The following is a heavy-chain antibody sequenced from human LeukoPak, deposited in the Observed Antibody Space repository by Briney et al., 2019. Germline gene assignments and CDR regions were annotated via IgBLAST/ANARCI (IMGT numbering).Heavy chain of an antibody. D-gene: IGHD3-22*01. CDR3: ARRPWYYYDSSGPYFDY. J-gene: IGHJ4*02. Sequence: PSETLSLTCAVSGYSISSGYYWGWIRQPPGKGLEWIGSIYHSGSTYYNPSLKSRVTISVDTSKNQFSLKLSSVNAADTAVYYSARRPWYYYDSSGPYFDYWGQGTLVTVPS. CDR1: GYSISSGYY. CDR2: IYHSGST. V-gene: IGHV4-38-2*01.